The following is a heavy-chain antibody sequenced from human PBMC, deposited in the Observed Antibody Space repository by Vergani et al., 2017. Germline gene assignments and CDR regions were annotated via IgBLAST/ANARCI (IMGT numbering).Heavy chain of an antibody. CDR2: INPNSGGT. Sequence: QVQLVQSGAEVKKPGASVKVSCKASGYTFTSYYMHWVRQAPGQGLEWMGWINPNSGGTNYAQKFQGRVTMTRDTSISTAYMELSRLRSDDTAVYYCARGRITMVRGVNRDAFDIWGQGTMVTVSS. D-gene: IGHD3-10*01. J-gene: IGHJ3*02. CDR3: ARGRITMVRGVNRDAFDI. V-gene: IGHV1-2*02. CDR1: GYTFTSYY.